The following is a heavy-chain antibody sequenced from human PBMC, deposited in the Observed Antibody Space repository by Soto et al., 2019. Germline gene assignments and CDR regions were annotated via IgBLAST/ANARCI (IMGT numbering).Heavy chain of an antibody. CDR3: ARDLAAAGPFTY. Sequence: QVQLVQSGAEVKKPGASVKVSCKASGYTFTSYGISWVRQAPGQGLEWMGWISAYNGNTNYAQKLQGRVTMTTDTATSTAYMELSSLRSDDSGVYYCARDLAAAGPFTYLSQGTVVTVSS. V-gene: IGHV1-18*01. CDR1: GYTFTSYG. D-gene: IGHD6-13*01. J-gene: IGHJ4*02. CDR2: ISAYNGNT.